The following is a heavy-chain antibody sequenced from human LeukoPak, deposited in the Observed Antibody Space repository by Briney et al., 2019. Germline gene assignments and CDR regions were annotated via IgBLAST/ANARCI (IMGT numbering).Heavy chain of an antibody. D-gene: IGHD6-13*01. CDR2: ITAPGDAT. Sequence: PGGSLRLSCATSGFNFNSNAMIWVRQAPGKGLECVSAITAPGDATYYADSVKGRFSISRDNSKNTLYLQMNSLRAEDTAVYYCAGSWSPYDAFDIWGQGTMVSVSS. CDR3: AGSWSPYDAFDI. V-gene: IGHV3-23*01. CDR1: GFNFNSNA. J-gene: IGHJ3*02.